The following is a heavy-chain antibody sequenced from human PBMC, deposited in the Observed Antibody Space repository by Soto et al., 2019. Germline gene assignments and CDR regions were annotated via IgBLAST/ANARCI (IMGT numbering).Heavy chain of an antibody. CDR1: GYTFTSYG. Sequence: QVQLVQSGAEVKKPGASVKVSCKASGYTFTSYGISWVRQAPGQGLEWMGWISAYNGNTNYAQKLQGRVTMTTDTSTSPAYMELRSLRSDDTAVYYCARYCSSTSCYGPNYYYYGMDVWGQGTTVTVSS. J-gene: IGHJ6*02. CDR2: ISAYNGNT. D-gene: IGHD2-2*01. V-gene: IGHV1-18*01. CDR3: ARYCSSTSCYGPNYYYYGMDV.